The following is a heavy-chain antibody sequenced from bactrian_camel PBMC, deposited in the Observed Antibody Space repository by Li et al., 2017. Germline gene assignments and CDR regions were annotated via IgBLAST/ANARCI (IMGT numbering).Heavy chain of an antibody. V-gene: IGHV3S9*01. CDR3: AADQRGCLRNIVVLSFGF. Sequence: HVQLVESGGGSVQSGGFLRLSCAVSGSTISSYYMGWFRQVPGKEREGVAVLDSDGSTSYADSVQGRFSISEDNAKNTVYLQMNSLKPEDTATYYCAADQRGCLRNIVVLSFGFWGRGTQVTVS. D-gene: IGHD2*01. CDR1: GSTISSYY. J-gene: IGHJ6*01. CDR2: LDSDGST.